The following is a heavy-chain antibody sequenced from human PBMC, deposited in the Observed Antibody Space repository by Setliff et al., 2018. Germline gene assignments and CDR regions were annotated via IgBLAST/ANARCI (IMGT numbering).Heavy chain of an antibody. CDR2: IKQDGSEK. CDR1: GITFRTYS. Sequence: PGGSLRLSCAASGITFRTYSLNWVRQAPGRGLEWVANIKQDGSEKYYVDSVKGRFTISRDNAKNSLYLQMNSLRAEDSAVYYCARDKDFWSGQDFDYWGQGTLVTVSS. D-gene: IGHD3-3*01. J-gene: IGHJ4*02. V-gene: IGHV3-7*01. CDR3: ARDKDFWSGQDFDY.